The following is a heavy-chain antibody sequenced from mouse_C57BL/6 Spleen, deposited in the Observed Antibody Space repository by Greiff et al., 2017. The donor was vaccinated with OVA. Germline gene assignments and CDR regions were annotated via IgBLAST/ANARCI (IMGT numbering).Heavy chain of an antibody. V-gene: IGHV1-26*01. CDR1: GYTFTDYY. CDR2: INPNNGGT. Sequence: EVKLQQSGPELVKPGASVKISCKASGYTFTDYYMNWVKQSHGKSLEWIGDINPNNGGTSYNQKFKGKATLTVDKSSSTAYMELRSLTSEDSAVYYCARSRNYGSSLYYAMDYWGQGTSVTVSS. CDR3: ARSRNYGSSLYYAMDY. J-gene: IGHJ4*01. D-gene: IGHD1-1*01.